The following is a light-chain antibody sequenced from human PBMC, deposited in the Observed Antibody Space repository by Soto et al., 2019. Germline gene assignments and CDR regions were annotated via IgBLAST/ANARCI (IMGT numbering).Light chain of an antibody. Sequence: QSALTQPPSASGSPGQSVAISCTGTSSDVGGYNYVSWYQQHPGKAPKLMIYEVNKRPSGVPDRFSGSKSGNTASLTVSGFQAEEEADYYCSSYGGNSNVFGTGTKLTVL. J-gene: IGLJ1*01. CDR2: EVN. CDR1: SSDVGGYNY. CDR3: SSYGGNSNV. V-gene: IGLV2-8*01.